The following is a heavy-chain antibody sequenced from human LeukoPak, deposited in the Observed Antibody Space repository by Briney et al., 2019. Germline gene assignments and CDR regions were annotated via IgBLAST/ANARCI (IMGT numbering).Heavy chain of an antibody. Sequence: SETLSLTCTVSGGSISSSSYYWGWIRQPPGKGLEWIGSIYYSGSTYYNPSLKSRVTISVDTSKNQFSLKLSSVTAADTAVYYCARAPRIITIFGVVIIAWIDPWGQGTLVTVSS. V-gene: IGHV4-39*07. J-gene: IGHJ5*02. D-gene: IGHD3-3*01. CDR1: GGSISSSSYY. CDR3: ARAPRIITIFGVVIIAWIDP. CDR2: IYYSGST.